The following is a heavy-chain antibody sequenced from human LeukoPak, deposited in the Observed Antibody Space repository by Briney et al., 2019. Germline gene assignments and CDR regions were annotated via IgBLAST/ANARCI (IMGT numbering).Heavy chain of an antibody. CDR3: ARYGDPLNYYYYYRMDV. D-gene: IGHD4-17*01. Sequence: ASVKVSCKASGYTFTSYGISWVRQAPGQGLEWMGWISAYNGNTNYAQKLQGRVTMTTDTSTSTAYMELRSLRSDDTAGYYCARYGDPLNYYYYYRMDVWGQGTTVTVSS. CDR1: GYTFTSYG. V-gene: IGHV1-18*01. J-gene: IGHJ6*02. CDR2: ISAYNGNT.